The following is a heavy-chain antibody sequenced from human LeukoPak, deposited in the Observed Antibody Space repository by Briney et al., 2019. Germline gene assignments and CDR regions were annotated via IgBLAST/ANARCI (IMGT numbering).Heavy chain of an antibody. V-gene: IGHV4-39*07. CDR2: VYYSGST. J-gene: IGHJ4*02. Sequence: SETLSLTCTVSGGSISTTNYYWGWIRQSPGKGLEWFGCVYYSGSTYYNPSLKSRVTISVDTSQNQFSLQLTSVTAADTAVYYCARQRRLLWFGESYYFDYWGQGTLVTVSS. CDR3: ARQRRLLWFGESYYFDY. CDR1: GGSISTTNYY. D-gene: IGHD3-10*01.